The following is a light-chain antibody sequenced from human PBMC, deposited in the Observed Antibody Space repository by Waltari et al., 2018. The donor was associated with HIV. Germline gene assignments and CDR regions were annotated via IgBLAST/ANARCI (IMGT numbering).Light chain of an antibody. CDR2: WAS. Sequence: DIVMTQYPDSLAVSLGERATINCKSSQSVLFSSNNKNYLAWYQQKPGQPPKLLIYWASTRESGVPDRFSGSGSGTDFTLTISSLQAEDVAVYYCQQYYTTPWRFGPGTKVDIK. V-gene: IGKV4-1*01. CDR3: QQYYTTPWR. CDR1: QSVLFSSNNKNY. J-gene: IGKJ3*01.